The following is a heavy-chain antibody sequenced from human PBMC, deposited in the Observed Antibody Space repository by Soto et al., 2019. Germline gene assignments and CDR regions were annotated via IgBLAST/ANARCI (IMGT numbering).Heavy chain of an antibody. CDR2: IIPLFDST. J-gene: IGHJ4*02. V-gene: IGHV1-69*06. CDR1: GGTFNTLS. CDR3: TTRDQGRFDH. Sequence: QVLLVQSGAEGKRPGSSAKVSCKPSGGTFNTLSINWVRQAPGQGLEWVGAIIPLFDSTNYAQKLQDRVTITADKSMDTAYLELNNLRSDDTAVYYCTTRDQGRFDHWGQGTPLTVSS.